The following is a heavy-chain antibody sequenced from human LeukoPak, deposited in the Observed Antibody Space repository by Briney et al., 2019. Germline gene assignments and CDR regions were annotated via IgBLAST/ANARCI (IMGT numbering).Heavy chain of an antibody. CDR2: ISSSSSTI. Sequence: GGSLRLSCAASGFTFSSYSMNWVRQAPGKGLEWVSYISSSSSTIYYADSVKGRFTISRDNAKNSLYLQMNSLRDEDTAVYYCAREVKGNYDFWSGLVNWFDPWGQGTLVTVSS. D-gene: IGHD3-3*01. CDR3: AREVKGNYDFWSGLVNWFDP. V-gene: IGHV3-48*02. CDR1: GFTFSSYS. J-gene: IGHJ5*02.